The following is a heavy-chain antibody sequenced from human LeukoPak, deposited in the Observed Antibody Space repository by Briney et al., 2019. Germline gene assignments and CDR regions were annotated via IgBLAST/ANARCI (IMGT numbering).Heavy chain of an antibody. CDR1: GFTFSSYG. CDR3: AKGALVPAAMFVY. CDR2: ISYDGSNK. V-gene: IGHV3-30*18. D-gene: IGHD2-2*01. Sequence: GGSLRLSCAASGFTFSSYGMHWVRQAPGKGLEWVAVISYDGSNKYYADSAKGRFTISRDNSKNTLYLQMNSLRAEDTAVYYCAKGALVPAAMFVYWGQGTLVTVSS. J-gene: IGHJ4*02.